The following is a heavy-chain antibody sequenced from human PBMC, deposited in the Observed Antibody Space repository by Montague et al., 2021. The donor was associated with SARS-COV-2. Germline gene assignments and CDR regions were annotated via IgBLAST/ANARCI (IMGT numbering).Heavy chain of an antibody. D-gene: IGHD3-22*01. CDR3: ARQPLTTMTLVVITQPRRDFDL. CDR2: IYYSGST. CDR1: GGSISSNSYY. V-gene: IGHV4-39*01. J-gene: IGHJ2*01. Sequence: SETLSLTCTVSGGSISSNSYYWGWIRRPPGKGLEWIASIYYSGSTYYNPSLKSRVTTSVDTSKNQFSLKLSSVTAADTAVYYCARQPLTTMTLVVITQPRRDFDLWGRGTLVTVSS.